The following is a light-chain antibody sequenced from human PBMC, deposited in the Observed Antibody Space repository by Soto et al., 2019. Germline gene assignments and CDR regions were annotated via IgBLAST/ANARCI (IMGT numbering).Light chain of an antibody. J-gene: IGKJ4*01. CDR1: HPININ. V-gene: IGKV1-16*01. Sequence: DIQMTQSPSSLSASVGDRVTITCRASHPININLVWFQQKPGKAPKSLIYAATNLQSGVPSRFSGRGGGTDFSLTISLLQPPDVATYYCQHYQLYPPSFGGGTKLQIK. CDR3: QHYQLYPPS. CDR2: AAT.